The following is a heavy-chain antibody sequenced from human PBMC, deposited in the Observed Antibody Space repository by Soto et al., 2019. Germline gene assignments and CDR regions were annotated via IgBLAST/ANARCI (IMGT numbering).Heavy chain of an antibody. Sequence: ASVKVSCKASGYTFSSFGISWVRQAPGQGPEWVGWINPYSGHTDSAQSFQGRVTVSTDTSTSTAYMELSRLRSDDTAVYYCARVDWIMVRGVIGHGMYVWGQGSTVTVSS. V-gene: IGHV1-18*01. CDR3: ARVDWIMVRGVIGHGMYV. D-gene: IGHD3-10*01. CDR2: INPYSGHT. J-gene: IGHJ6*02. CDR1: GYTFSSFG.